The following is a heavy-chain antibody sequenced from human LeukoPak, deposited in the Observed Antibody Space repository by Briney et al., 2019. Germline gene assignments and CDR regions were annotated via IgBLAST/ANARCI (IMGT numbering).Heavy chain of an antibody. Sequence: PSETLSLTCTVSGGSISSYYWSWIRQPPGKGLEWIGYIYYSGSTNYNPSLKSRVTISVDTSKNQFSLKLSSVTAADTAVYYCARTLNADAFDIWGQGTMVTVSS. J-gene: IGHJ3*02. V-gene: IGHV4-59*01. CDR1: GGSISSYY. CDR2: IYYSGST. CDR3: ARTLNADAFDI.